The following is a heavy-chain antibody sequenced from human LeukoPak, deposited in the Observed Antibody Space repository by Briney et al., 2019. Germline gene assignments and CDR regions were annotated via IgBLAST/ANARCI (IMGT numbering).Heavy chain of an antibody. J-gene: IGHJ4*02. CDR1: GVTFSNYW. V-gene: IGHV3-74*01. D-gene: IGHD6-13*01. CDR2: IYSDGSRT. Sequence: GGSLRLSCAASGVTFSNYWMHWVRQGPGKGLVWVSGIYSDGSRTTYADSVKGRFTISRDNSKNTLYLQMNSLRAEDTAVYYCAQFGSSWYQGYFDYWGQGTLVTVSS. CDR3: AQFGSSWYQGYFDY.